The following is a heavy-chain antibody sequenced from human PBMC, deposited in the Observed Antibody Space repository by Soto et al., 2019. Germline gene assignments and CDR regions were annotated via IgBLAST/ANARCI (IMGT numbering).Heavy chain of an antibody. Sequence: SETLSLTCAVSGVSIHNSHSFWGWIRQPPGKGLEFIANVYYSGGAHYNPSCKSRVPISVDTATNQASLRMSSVTAADTAVYFCGRVVEGATRHTDFDSWGQGTLVTVSS. CDR1: GVSIHNSHSF. V-gene: IGHV4-39*01. D-gene: IGHD2-21*01. J-gene: IGHJ5*01. CDR3: GRVVEGATRHTDFDS. CDR2: VYYSGGA.